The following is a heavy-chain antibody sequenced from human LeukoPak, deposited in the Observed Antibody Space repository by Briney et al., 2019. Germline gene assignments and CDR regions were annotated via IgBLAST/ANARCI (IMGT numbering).Heavy chain of an antibody. CDR1: GDSIRSNNYY. CDR2: IYDTGST. D-gene: IGHD2-15*01. CDR3: AIHQGYCSGGSCAGFDY. Sequence: SETLSLTCTVSGDSIRSNNYYWGWIRQPPGKGLEWIGSIYDTGSTFYNPSLKSRVIISVDTSKNQFSLKLSSVTAADTAVYYCAIHQGYCSGGSCAGFDYWGQGTLVTVSS. J-gene: IGHJ4*02. V-gene: IGHV4-39*01.